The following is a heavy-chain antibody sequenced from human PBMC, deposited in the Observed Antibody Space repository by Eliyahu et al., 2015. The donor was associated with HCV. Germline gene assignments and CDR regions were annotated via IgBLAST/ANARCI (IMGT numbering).Heavy chain of an antibody. D-gene: IGHD2-15*01. CDR3: ARFHCSTGRCYRYDWYTDL. V-gene: IGHV3-48*01. CDR1: GFXFSGYS. J-gene: IGHJ2*01. CDR2: ISSTGYTI. Sequence: EVQMVESGGGLVQPGGSLRLSCEASGFXFSGYSLNWVRQAPGKGLEGLSYISSTGYTIHYADSVKGRFTISRDNAKNSLYLQMNSLRVEDTAVYYCARFHCSTGRCYRYDWYTDLWGRGTLVTVSS.